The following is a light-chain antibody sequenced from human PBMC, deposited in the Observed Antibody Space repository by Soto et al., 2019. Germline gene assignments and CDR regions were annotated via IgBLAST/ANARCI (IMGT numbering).Light chain of an antibody. Sequence: DIQMPQTPSTLSASVGDRVTINCRASQNVNDYLAWYQQKPGNSPKVLIYDASTLERGVPSRFSGSGSGTEFTLTISGLQADDFATYYCQQYSSHRTFGQGTKVEVK. V-gene: IGKV1-5*01. CDR1: QNVNDY. J-gene: IGKJ1*01. CDR2: DAS. CDR3: QQYSSHRT.